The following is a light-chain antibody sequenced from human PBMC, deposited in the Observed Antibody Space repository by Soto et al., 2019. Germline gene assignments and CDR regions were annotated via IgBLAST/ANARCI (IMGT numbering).Light chain of an antibody. V-gene: IGKV4-1*01. Sequence: DIVLTQSPDSLAVSLGERVTISCKSSQSVLFSSNKKNYIAWYQQKPGQPPTMLISGASTRASGVPDRFSGSGSETDFTLTISSLQPEDVAVYFCQQCYKDPPTFGPGTKVELK. CDR2: GAS. CDR3: QQCYKDPPT. J-gene: IGKJ3*01. CDR1: QSVLFSSNKKNY.